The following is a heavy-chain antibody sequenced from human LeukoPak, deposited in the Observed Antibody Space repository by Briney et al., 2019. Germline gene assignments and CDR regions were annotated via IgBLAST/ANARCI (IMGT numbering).Heavy chain of an antibody. D-gene: IGHD6-6*01. CDR2: IYYSGST. CDR3: ARVVAARHQRYFDY. V-gene: IGHV4-59*01. J-gene: IGHJ4*02. CDR1: GGSFSGYY. Sequence: SETLSLTCAVDGGSFSGYYWSWIRQPPGKGLEWIGYIYYSGSTNYNPSLKSRVTISVDTSKNQFSLKLSSVTAADTAVYYCARVVAARHQRYFDYWGQGTLVTVSS.